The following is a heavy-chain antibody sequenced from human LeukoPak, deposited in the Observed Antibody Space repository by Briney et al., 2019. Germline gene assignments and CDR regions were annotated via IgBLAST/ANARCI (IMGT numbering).Heavy chain of an antibody. J-gene: IGHJ4*02. V-gene: IGHV1-2*02. D-gene: IGHD3-22*01. CDR3: ARGVYDSSGYLGY. CDR2: SNPNSGDT. CDR1: GYTFTGYY. Sequence: ASVKVSCKASGYTFTGYYIHWVRQAPGQGLEWMGWSNPNSGDTNYAQKFQGRVTMTRNTSISTAYMELSSLRSEDTAVYYCARGVYDSSGYLGYWGQGTLVTVSS.